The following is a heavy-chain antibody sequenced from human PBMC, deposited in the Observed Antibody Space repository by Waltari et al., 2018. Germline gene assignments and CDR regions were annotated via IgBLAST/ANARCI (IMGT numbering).Heavy chain of an antibody. J-gene: IGHJ4*02. Sequence: QVQLQESGPGLVKPSGTLSLTCAVSGGSISSSNWWSWVRQPPGKGLEWIGEIYHSGSPNYNPSLKSRVTISVDTSKNQFSLKLSSVTAADTSVYYGARRTVTTFLFDYWGQGTLVTVSS. CDR3: ARRTVTTFLFDY. CDR2: IYHSGSP. V-gene: IGHV4-4*02. CDR1: GGSISSSNW. D-gene: IGHD4-17*01.